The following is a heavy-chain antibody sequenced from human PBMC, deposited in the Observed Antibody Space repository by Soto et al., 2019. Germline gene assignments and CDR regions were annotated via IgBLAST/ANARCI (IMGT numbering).Heavy chain of an antibody. V-gene: IGHV4-39*01. Sequence: PXGTLSLTCTVTGDSINNRSDYWGWIRQPPGKGLEWIGSIYYSGSTYNNPSLKSRVSMSVDTSKNQFSLKLRSVTAADTALYYCARQRTSVVTQAYFDSWGQGSLVTVSS. CDR2: IYYSGST. CDR3: ARQRTSVVTQAYFDS. J-gene: IGHJ4*02. CDR1: GDSINNRSDY. D-gene: IGHD2-21*02.